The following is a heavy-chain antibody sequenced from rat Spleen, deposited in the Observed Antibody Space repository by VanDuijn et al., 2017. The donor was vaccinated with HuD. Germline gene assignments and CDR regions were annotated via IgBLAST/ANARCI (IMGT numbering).Heavy chain of an antibody. Sequence: EVQLVESGGGLVQPGRSLKLSCAVSGFTFSDNYMAWVRQAPTKGLEWVATISHDGSSTYYRDPEKGRFTISRDNAKSTLYLQMNSLRSDDTATYYCTRDPDGSHYFDWGQGVMVTVSS. CDR1: GFTFSDNY. CDR3: TRDPDGSHYFD. J-gene: IGHJ2*01. V-gene: IGHV5-20*01. D-gene: IGHD1-12*02. CDR2: ISHDGSST.